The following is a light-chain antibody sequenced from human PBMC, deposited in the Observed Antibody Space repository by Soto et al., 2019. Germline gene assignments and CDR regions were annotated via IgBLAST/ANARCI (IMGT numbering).Light chain of an antibody. CDR3: QQSSSTPHT. V-gene: IGKV1-39*01. Sequence: DLQMTQSPSSLSASVGDRVTISCRASQSIGTYLNWYQFKAGKAPKLLIYSASSLQSGVPSRFSGSGSATDFTLTISSLQPGDFATYYCQQSSSTPHTFGQGTKLEMK. CDR1: QSIGTY. CDR2: SAS. J-gene: IGKJ2*01.